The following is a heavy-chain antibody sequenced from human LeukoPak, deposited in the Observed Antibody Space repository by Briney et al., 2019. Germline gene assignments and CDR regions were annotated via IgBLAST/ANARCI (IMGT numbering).Heavy chain of an antibody. CDR2: ISANGDRA. V-gene: IGHV3-23*01. CDR1: GFTFSSYD. D-gene: IGHD6-19*01. CDR3: TKDSPRTDGWFYFDY. Sequence: GGSLRLSCAASGFTFSSYDMTWVRQAPGKGLEWVSGISANGDRAYYADSVRGRLTISRDNSKNTLFLQMNSLRAEDTAVYYCTKDSPRTDGWFYFDYWGQGTLVSVSS. J-gene: IGHJ4*02.